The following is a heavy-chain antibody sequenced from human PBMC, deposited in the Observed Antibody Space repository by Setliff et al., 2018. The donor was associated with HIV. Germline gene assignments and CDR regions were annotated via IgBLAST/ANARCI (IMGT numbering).Heavy chain of an antibody. CDR2: IWPTDSDT. J-gene: IGHJ6*03. Sequence: PGESLKISCKGSGYTFSNYWVGWVRQMPDKGLEWMGLIWPTDSDTIYSPSFQGQVTLSADKSISTAYLQWSSLKASDTAVYYCSRASDPSHRMPPTNYYYHIDVWGKGTTVTVSS. CDR3: SRASDPSHRMPPTNYYYHIDV. V-gene: IGHV5-51*01. D-gene: IGHD2-2*01. CDR1: GYTFSNYW.